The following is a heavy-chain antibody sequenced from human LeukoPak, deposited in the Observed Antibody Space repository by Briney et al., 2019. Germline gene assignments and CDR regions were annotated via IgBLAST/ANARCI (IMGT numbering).Heavy chain of an antibody. CDR3: AVAGSGTFDI. CDR2: ISRSGSTK. V-gene: IGHV3-11*01. CDR1: GFTFSDYN. D-gene: IGHD3-10*01. J-gene: IGHJ3*02. Sequence: PGGSLRLSCAASGFTFSDYNMRWIRQAPGKGLEWVSSISRSGSTKYYADSVKGRFTISRDNSRNTLSLQMNSLRVEDTAVYYCAVAGSGTFDIWGQGTVVIVSS.